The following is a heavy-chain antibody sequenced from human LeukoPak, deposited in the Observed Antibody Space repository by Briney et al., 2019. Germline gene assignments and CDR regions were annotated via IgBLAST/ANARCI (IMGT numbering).Heavy chain of an antibody. CDR2: IYYSGNT. CDR3: ARQSTAMGTFDY. D-gene: IGHD5-18*01. V-gene: IGHV4-39*01. CDR1: GGSISSSVYY. J-gene: IGHJ4*02. Sequence: SETLSLTCTVSGGSISSSVYYWGWIRQPPGKGLEWIGSIYYSGNTYYNPSLKSRVTISVDTSKNQFSLTLSSVTAADTAVYYCARQSTAMGTFDYWGQGTLVPVSS.